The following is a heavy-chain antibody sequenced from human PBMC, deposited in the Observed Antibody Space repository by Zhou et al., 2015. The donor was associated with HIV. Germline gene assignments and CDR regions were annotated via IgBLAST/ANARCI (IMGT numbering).Heavy chain of an antibody. J-gene: IGHJ3*02. CDR1: GGTFSSYA. CDR3: ARDYYDSSGSREHDAFDI. V-gene: IGHV1-69*12. D-gene: IGHD3-22*01. Sequence: QVQLVQSGAEVKKPGSSVKVSCKASGGTFSSYAISWVRQAPGQGLEWMGGIIPIFGTANYAQKFQGRVTITADESTSTAYMELSSLRSEDTAVYYCARDYYDSSGSREHDAFDIWGQGDKWSPSLQ. CDR2: IIPIFGTA.